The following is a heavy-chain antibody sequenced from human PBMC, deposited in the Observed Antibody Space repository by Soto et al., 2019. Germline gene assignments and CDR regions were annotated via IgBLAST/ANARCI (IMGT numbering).Heavy chain of an antibody. CDR3: AYLPCSGGSCYWCSLSGMDV. CDR1: GFSLSTSGVG. D-gene: IGHD2-15*01. CDR2: IYWEDDK. Sequence: QITLKESGPTLVKPTQTLTLTCTFSGFSLSTSGVGVGWIRQPPGKALEWLALIYWEDDKRYRPSLESRLTITKDTSKNQVVLTRTNMASVDTATYYCAYLPCSGGSCYWCSLSGMDVWGQGTTVTVSS. V-gene: IGHV2-5*02. J-gene: IGHJ6*02.